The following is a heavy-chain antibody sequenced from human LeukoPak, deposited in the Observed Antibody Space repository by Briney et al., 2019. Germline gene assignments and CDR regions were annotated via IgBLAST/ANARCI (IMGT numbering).Heavy chain of an antibody. CDR2: IYPGDSDT. V-gene: IGHV5-51*01. D-gene: IGHD3-10*01. CDR1: GYSFTSHW. J-gene: IGHJ4*02. Sequence: GESLKISCKGSGYSFTSHWIGWVRQMPGKGLEWMGIIYPGDSDTRYSPSFQGQVTISADKSINTAYLQWSSLKASDTAMYYCRAFYYGSGNDSSFFDYWGQGSLVTVSS. CDR3: RAFYYGSGNDSSFFDY.